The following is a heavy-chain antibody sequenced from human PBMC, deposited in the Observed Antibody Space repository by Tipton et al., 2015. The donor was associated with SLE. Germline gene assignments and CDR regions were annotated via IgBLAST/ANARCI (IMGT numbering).Heavy chain of an antibody. CDR2: IFYSGST. V-gene: IGHV4-59*12. Sequence: TLSLTCTVSGGSISNYYWNWIRQPPGKGLEWIGYIFYSGSTNYNPSLKSRVTISVDTSKNQFSLKLSSVTAADTAVYYCARRGYDIPYYYYMDVWGKGTPVTVSS. CDR3: ARRGYDIPYYYYMDV. J-gene: IGHJ6*03. CDR1: GGSISNYY. D-gene: IGHD3-9*01.